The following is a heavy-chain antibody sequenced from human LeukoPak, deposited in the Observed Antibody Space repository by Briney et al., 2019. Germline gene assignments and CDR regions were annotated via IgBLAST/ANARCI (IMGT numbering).Heavy chain of an antibody. CDR2: IIPNSGGT. D-gene: IGHD1-1*01. CDR3: AREVKLAYFDY. J-gene: IGHJ4*02. Sequence: ASVKVSCKASGYTFTGYYMHWVRQAPGQGLEWMGWIIPNSGGTNYAQKFQGRVTMTRDTSINTAHMELSRLRSDDTAVYYCAREVKLAYFDYWGQGTLVTVSS. CDR1: GYTFTGYY. V-gene: IGHV1-2*02.